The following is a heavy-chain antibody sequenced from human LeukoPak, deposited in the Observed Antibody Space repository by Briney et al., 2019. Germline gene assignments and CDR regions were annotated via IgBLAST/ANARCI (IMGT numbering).Heavy chain of an antibody. Sequence: GASVKVSCKASGGTFSSYAISWVRQAPGQGLEWMGGIIPIFGTANYAQKFQGRVTITADESTSTAYMELSSLRSEDTAVYYCARDWSDYDFWSGYPPWGQGTLVTVSS. CDR3: ARDWSDYDFWSGYPP. J-gene: IGHJ5*02. D-gene: IGHD3-3*01. V-gene: IGHV1-69*13. CDR1: GGTFSSYA. CDR2: IIPIFGTA.